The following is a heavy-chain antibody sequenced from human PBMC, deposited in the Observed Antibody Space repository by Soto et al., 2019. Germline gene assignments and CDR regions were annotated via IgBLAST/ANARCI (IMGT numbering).Heavy chain of an antibody. CDR2: INAGNGNT. J-gene: IGHJ6*02. CDR1: GYTFTSYA. CDR3: ASGNCQLGSGSYGPPYYYYYGMDV. D-gene: IGHD1-26*01. V-gene: IGHV1-3*01. Sequence: GASVKVSCKASGYTFTSYAMHWVRQAPGQRLEWMGWINAGNGNTKYSQKFQGRVTITRDTSASTAYMELSSLRSEDTAVYYCASGNCQLGSGSYGPPYYYYYGMDVWGQGTTVTVSS.